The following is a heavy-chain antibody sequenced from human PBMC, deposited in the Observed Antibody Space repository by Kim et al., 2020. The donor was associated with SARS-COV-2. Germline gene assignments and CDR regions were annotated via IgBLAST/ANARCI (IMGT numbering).Heavy chain of an antibody. D-gene: IGHD3-10*01. CDR3: AREAVTMVRGVIRHNWFAP. V-gene: IGHV4-39*07. CDR1: GGSISSSNYN. J-gene: IGHJ5*02. Sequence: SETLSLTCTVSGGSISSSNYNWGWIRQSPGKGLEWIGSIYYSGSTYYNPSLKSRVTISVDTSKTRFSLKLSTGTAADTAVYYCAREAVTMVRGVIRHNWFAPRGQRTPVTVSS. CDR2: IYYSGST.